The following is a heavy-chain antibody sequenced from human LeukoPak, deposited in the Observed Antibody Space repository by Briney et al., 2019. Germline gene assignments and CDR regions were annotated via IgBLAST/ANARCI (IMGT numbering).Heavy chain of an antibody. CDR2: INPNSGGT. Sequence: GASVTVSCKASGYTFTGYYMHWVRQAPGQGLEWMGWINPNSGGTNYAQNFQGRVTMTRDTSISTAYMELTRLRSDDTAVYYCARDKGDWGGDYWGQGTLVTVSS. CDR3: ARDKGDWGGDY. CDR1: GYTFTGYY. V-gene: IGHV1-2*02. J-gene: IGHJ4*02. D-gene: IGHD7-27*01.